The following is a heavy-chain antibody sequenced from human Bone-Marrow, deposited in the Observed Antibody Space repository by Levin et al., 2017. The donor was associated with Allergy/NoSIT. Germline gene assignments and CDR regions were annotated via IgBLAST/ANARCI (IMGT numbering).Heavy chain of an antibody. V-gene: IGHV3-15*01. CDR2: FQSANDGGSF. Sequence: GESLKISCEASGFAFRFTWMSWVRQTPGKGLEWIARFQSANDGGSFQYSAPVKSRFVISRDDSKNTLFLHMNSLKIEDTGVYFCTTDNPSRGWGMDVWGQGTTVTVS. J-gene: IGHJ6*02. CDR1: GFAFRFTW. D-gene: IGHD7-27*01. CDR3: TTDNPSRGWGMDV.